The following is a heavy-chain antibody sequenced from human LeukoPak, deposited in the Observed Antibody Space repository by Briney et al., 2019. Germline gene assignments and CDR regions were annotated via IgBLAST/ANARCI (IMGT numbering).Heavy chain of an antibody. J-gene: IGHJ4*02. CDR3: VRVRLDCSGGTCLDFDY. V-gene: IGHV5-51*01. D-gene: IGHD2-15*01. CDR1: GYRFTSYW. Sequence: GESLKISCKGSGYRFTSYWIGWVRQMPDKGLEWMGIVYPGGSETRYSPSFQGQVTISADKSINTAYLQWQWNSLKASATAMYYCVRVRLDCSGGTCLDFDYWGQGTLVAVSS. CDR2: VYPGGSET.